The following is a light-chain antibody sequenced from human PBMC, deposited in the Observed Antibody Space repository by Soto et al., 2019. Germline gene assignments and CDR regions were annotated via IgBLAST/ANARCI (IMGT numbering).Light chain of an antibody. V-gene: IGKV1-9*01. CDR1: QGVSSH. J-gene: IGKJ5*01. Sequence: IQFTQFPSSLSASVGDRVTITCRASQGVSSHLAWHQQKPGKAPKLLIYEVSTLQSGVPSMFSGSGSGTDFTLTISTLQTEDFATYYCQHLNSYPITVGQGTRLEIK. CDR2: EVS. CDR3: QHLNSYPIT.